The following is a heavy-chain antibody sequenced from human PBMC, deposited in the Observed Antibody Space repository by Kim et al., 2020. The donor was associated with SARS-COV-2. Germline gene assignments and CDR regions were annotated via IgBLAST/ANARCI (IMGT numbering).Heavy chain of an antibody. J-gene: IGHJ6*02. CDR2: IDPSDSYT. Sequence: GESLKISCKGSGYSFTSYWISWVRQMPGKGLEWMGRIDPSDSYTNYSPSFQGHVTISADKSISTAYLQWSSLKASDTAMYYCARRAKNGWFGEDYGMDVWGQGTTVTVSS. V-gene: IGHV5-10-1*01. CDR1: GYSFTSYW. D-gene: IGHD3-10*01. CDR3: ARRAKNGWFGEDYGMDV.